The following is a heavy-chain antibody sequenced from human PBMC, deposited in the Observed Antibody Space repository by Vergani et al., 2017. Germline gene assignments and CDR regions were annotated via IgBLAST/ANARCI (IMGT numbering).Heavy chain of an antibody. Sequence: QVQLQESGPGLLKPSQTLSLTCSVAGDSISSGNYYWNWIRQPAGKGLEWMGRIYSSGSTSYNPSIQSRITMSLDTSKNQFSLSLSSVTAADTAVYYCARGTFLHAFDNWGQGTVVTVSS. CDR2: IYSSGST. CDR1: GDSISSGNYY. D-gene: IGHD1-26*01. V-gene: IGHV4-61*02. CDR3: ARGTFLHAFDN. J-gene: IGHJ3*02.